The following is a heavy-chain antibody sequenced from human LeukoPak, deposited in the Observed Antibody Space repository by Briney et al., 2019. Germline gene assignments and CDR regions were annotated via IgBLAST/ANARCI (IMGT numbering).Heavy chain of an antibody. CDR2: ISDDGRHN. CDR1: GFTFSSYA. Sequence: GGSLRLSRAASGFTFSSYAMSWVRQAPGKGLEWVAVISDDGRHNYYADSVKGRFTISRDNSKNTLYLQMNSLRAEDTAVYYCARDRVAARWLSVDAFDIWGQGTMVTVSS. CDR3: ARDRVAARWLSVDAFDI. V-gene: IGHV3-30*04. D-gene: IGHD6-6*01. J-gene: IGHJ3*02.